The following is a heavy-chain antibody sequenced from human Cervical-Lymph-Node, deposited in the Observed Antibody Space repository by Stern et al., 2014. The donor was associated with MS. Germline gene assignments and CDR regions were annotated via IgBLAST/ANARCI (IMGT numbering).Heavy chain of an antibody. D-gene: IGHD6-13*01. V-gene: IGHV1-2*02. CDR1: GYTFNDNY. CDR3: ARGGYSSSYYRFDP. Sequence: VQLVESGAEVKKPGASVKGSCKASGYTFNDNYLHWVRQAPGQGLELMGWIHPKTGGTKYVQTFQGRVTMTRDTSTSTVFMELNRLTSDDTAVYYCARGGYSSSYYRFDPWGQGTLVIVSS. CDR2: IHPKTGGT. J-gene: IGHJ5*02.